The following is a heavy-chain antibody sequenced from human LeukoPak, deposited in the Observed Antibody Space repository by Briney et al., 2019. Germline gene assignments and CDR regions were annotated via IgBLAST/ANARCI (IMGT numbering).Heavy chain of an antibody. CDR2: ISGDGGST. D-gene: IGHD6-19*01. CDR3: ARESETSGWYDY. Sequence: GGSLTLSCAPPGFIFDNYAIHWVRQAPRKGLDSVSLISGDGGSTFYADPVRGRFTISRDNTRKSLSLQMSSLRSEDTAFYYSARESETSGWYDYWGQGTLVTVSS. V-gene: IGHV3-43*02. J-gene: IGHJ4*02. CDR1: GFIFDNYA.